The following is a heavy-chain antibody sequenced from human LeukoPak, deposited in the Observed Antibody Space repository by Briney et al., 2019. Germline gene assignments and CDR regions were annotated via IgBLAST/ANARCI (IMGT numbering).Heavy chain of an antibody. Sequence: ASVKVSCKASVGTFSSYAISWVRQAPGQGLEWMGWISAYNGNTNYAQTLQGRVTMTTDTSTSTAYMELRSLRSDDTAVYYCARRRAYYYDSSGYWALDYWGQGTLVTVSS. J-gene: IGHJ4*02. V-gene: IGHV1-18*01. CDR2: ISAYNGNT. D-gene: IGHD3-22*01. CDR3: ARRRAYYYDSSGYWALDY. CDR1: VGTFSSYA.